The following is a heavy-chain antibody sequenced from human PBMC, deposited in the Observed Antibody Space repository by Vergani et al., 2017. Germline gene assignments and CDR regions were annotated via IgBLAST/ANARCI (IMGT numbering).Heavy chain of an antibody. CDR3: ARTNGQRHIVVVTATALFDY. Sequence: QVQLQQWGAGLLKPSETLSLTCAVYGGSFSGYYWSWIRQPPGKGLERIGEINHSGSTNYNPSLKSRVTISVDTSKNQFSLKLSSVTAADTAVYYCARTNGQRHIVVVTATALFDYWGQGTLVTVSS. CDR1: GGSFSGYY. V-gene: IGHV4-34*01. J-gene: IGHJ4*02. CDR2: INHSGST. D-gene: IGHD2-21*02.